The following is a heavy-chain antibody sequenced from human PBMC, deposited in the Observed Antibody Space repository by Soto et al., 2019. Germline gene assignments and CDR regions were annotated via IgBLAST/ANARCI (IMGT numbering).Heavy chain of an antibody. CDR2: ISYDGSNK. Sequence: QVQLVESGGGVVQPGRSLRLSCAASGFTFSSYAMHWVRQAPGKGLEWVAVISYDGSNKYYADSVKGRFTISRDNSKNTLYLQMNSLRAEDTAVYYCARELGTTDDYWGQGTLVTVSS. J-gene: IGHJ4*02. CDR1: GFTFSSYA. CDR3: ARELGTTDDY. D-gene: IGHD4-17*01. V-gene: IGHV3-30-3*01.